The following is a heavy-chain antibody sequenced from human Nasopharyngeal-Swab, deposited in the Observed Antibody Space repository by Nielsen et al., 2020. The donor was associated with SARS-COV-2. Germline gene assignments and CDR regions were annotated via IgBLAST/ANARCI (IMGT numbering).Heavy chain of an antibody. CDR2: ISAYNGNT. V-gene: IGHV1-18*01. J-gene: IGHJ5*02. Sequence: ASVKVSCKASGYTFTTYGISWVRQAPGQGLEWMGWISAYNGNTNYAQKLQGRVTMTTDTSTSTAYMGLRSLRSDDTAVYYCARVEAYYDILTGGETWGQGTLVTVSS. CDR1: GYTFTTYG. CDR3: ARVEAYYDILTGGET. D-gene: IGHD3-9*01.